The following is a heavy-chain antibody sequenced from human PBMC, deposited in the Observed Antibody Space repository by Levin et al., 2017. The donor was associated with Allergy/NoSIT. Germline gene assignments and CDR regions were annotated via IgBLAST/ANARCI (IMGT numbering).Heavy chain of an antibody. D-gene: IGHD3-22*01. CDR2: IIPIFGTA. Sequence: ASVKVSCKASGGTFSSYAISWVRQAPGQGLEWMGGIIPIFGTANYAQKFQGRVTITADESTSTAYMELSSLRSEDTAVYYCASPYDSSQRAFDIWGQGTMVTVSS. V-gene: IGHV1-69*13. CDR1: GGTFSSYA. J-gene: IGHJ3*02. CDR3: ASPYDSSQRAFDI.